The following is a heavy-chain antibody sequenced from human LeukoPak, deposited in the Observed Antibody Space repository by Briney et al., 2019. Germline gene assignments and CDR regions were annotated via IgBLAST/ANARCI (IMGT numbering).Heavy chain of an antibody. D-gene: IGHD4-23*01. J-gene: IGHJ6*03. CDR3: TTVRWLDDYYYYCYMDV. Sequence: GGSLRLSCAASGFTFSNAWMSWVRQAQGKGLEWVGLIKSKTDGGTTDYAAPVKGRFTISRDDSKNTLYLQMNSLKTEDTAVYYCTTVRWLDDYYYYCYMDVWGKGTTVTVSS. CDR2: IKSKTDGGTT. CDR1: GFTFSNAW. V-gene: IGHV3-15*01.